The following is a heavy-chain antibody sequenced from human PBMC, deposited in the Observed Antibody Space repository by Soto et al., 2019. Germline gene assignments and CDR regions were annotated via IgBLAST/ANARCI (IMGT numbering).Heavy chain of an antibody. D-gene: IGHD5-18*01. CDR1: GGTFSSYA. CDR2: IIPIFGTA. CDR3: ARAVPRRNTSIQLGPRLDY. V-gene: IGHV1-69*13. Sequence: SVKVPCKASGGTFSSYAISWVRQAPGQGLEWMGGIIPIFGTANYAQKFQGRVTITADESTSTAYMELSSLRSEDTAVYYCARAVPRRNTSIQLGPRLDYWGHGXLVTVS. J-gene: IGHJ4*01.